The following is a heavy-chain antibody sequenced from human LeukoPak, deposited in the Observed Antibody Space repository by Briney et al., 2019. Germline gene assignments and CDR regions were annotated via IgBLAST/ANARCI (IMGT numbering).Heavy chain of an antibody. D-gene: IGHD3-22*01. V-gene: IGHV1-2*02. CDR1: GYTFTGYY. Sequence: ASMKLSCKASGYTFTGYYMHSVRQAPGQGLELMGWINPNSRCTNYAQNFPVRVTMTRHTSISTAYMELSRLRSDYTAVYYCAGSYGSGYETDYWGQGTLVTVSS. CDR2: INPNSRCT. CDR3: AGSYGSGYETDY. J-gene: IGHJ4*02.